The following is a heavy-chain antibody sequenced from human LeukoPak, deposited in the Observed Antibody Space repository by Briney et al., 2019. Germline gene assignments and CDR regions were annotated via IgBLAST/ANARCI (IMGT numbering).Heavy chain of an antibody. CDR2: IYYSGST. Sequence: SETLSLTCAVSGGSISSNSYYWGWIRQPPGKGLEWIGSIYYSGSTYYNPSLKSRVTISVDTSKNQFSLKLSSVTAADTAVYYCARVGYSSGWFTKSHDYWGQGTLVTVSS. CDR3: ARVGYSSGWFTKSHDY. V-gene: IGHV4-39*07. CDR1: GGSISSNSYY. D-gene: IGHD6-19*01. J-gene: IGHJ4*02.